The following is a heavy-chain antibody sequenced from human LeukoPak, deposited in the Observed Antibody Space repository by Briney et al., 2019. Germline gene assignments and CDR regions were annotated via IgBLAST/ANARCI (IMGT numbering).Heavy chain of an antibody. CDR2: ISAYNGNT. CDR1: GGTFSSYA. D-gene: IGHD3-10*01. CDR3: ARVRLGWFGELLSEGGPFDY. J-gene: IGHJ4*02. V-gene: IGHV1-18*01. Sequence: GASVKVSCKASGGTFSSYAISWVRQAPGQGLEWMGWISAYNGNTNYAQKLQGRVTMTTDTSTSTAYMELRSLRSDDTAVYYCARVRLGWFGELLSEGGPFDYWGQGTLVTVSS.